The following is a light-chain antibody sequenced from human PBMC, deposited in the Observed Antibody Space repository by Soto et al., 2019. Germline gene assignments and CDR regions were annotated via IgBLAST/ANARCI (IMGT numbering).Light chain of an antibody. CDR2: DAS. Sequence: ETVLTQSPATLSLSPGEGVTLSCRASQSVNNYLAWYQQKPGQAPRLLIYDASNRATGIPARFSGSGSGTDFTLTISSLEPEDFAVYYCQQRGNWPLSFGGGTKVDIK. CDR3: QQRGNWPLS. V-gene: IGKV3-11*01. CDR1: QSVNNY. J-gene: IGKJ4*01.